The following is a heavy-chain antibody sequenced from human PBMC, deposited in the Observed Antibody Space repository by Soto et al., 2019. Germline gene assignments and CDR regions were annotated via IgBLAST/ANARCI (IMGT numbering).Heavy chain of an antibody. J-gene: IGHJ4*02. CDR2: IKQDGNER. CDR1: GFTFSSYW. Sequence: EVQLVESGGGLVQPGGSLRLSCAASGFTFSSYWMSWVRQVPGKGLEWVANIKQDGNERYYVDSVKGRFTISSDNAKNSLYLQMNSLTAEDTAVYYCARVKSLAGEYWGQGTLVTVSS. V-gene: IGHV3-7*05. CDR3: ARVKSLAGEY. D-gene: IGHD2-15*01.